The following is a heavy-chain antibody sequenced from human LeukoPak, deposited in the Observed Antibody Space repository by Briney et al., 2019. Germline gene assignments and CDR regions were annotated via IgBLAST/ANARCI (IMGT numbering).Heavy chain of an antibody. Sequence: PSETLSLTCAVSGGSIISSNWWSWVRQPPGKGLEWIGVIYHSGSTNYNPSLKSRATISLDKSKNQFSLKVSSVTAADTAVYYCATSSGWFVDYWGQGNLVTVSS. D-gene: IGHD6-13*01. CDR2: IYHSGST. CDR1: GGSIISSNW. V-gene: IGHV4-4*02. J-gene: IGHJ4*02. CDR3: ATSSGWFVDY.